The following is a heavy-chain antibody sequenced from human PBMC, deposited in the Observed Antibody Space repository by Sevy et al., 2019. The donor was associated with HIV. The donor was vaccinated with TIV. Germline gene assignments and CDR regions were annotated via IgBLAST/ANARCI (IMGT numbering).Heavy chain of an antibody. V-gene: IGHV1-3*01. J-gene: IGHJ4*02. D-gene: IGHD3-3*01. CDR1: GYSFTNHA. Sequence: ASVKVSCKASGYSFTNHAMQWVRQAPGQGLEWMGWIKADNGNIKYSQKFQDRLTITRDTSATTAYMELRSLRPEDTALYFCAREKGGIFGVVAGQFDSWGQGTLVTVSS. CDR3: AREKGGIFGVVAGQFDS. CDR2: IKADNGNI.